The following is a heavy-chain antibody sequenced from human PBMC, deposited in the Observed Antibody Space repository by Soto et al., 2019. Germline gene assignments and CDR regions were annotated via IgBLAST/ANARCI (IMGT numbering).Heavy chain of an antibody. Sequence: GASVKVSCKAPGYSFTTYGISWVRQAPAQGLEWMGWISGSGGDTDSAQKLQGRVTLTTDTSTNTAYMDLRSLRFDDTAVYYCARIGPPWGDNYHYYGMDVWGQGTTVTVSS. J-gene: IGHJ6*02. V-gene: IGHV1-18*01. D-gene: IGHD2-21*01. CDR2: ISGSGGDT. CDR3: ARIGPPWGDNYHYYGMDV. CDR1: GYSFTTYG.